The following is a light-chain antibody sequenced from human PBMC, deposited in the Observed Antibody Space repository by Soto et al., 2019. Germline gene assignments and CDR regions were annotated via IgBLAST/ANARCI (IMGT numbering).Light chain of an antibody. Sequence: EIVLTQSPATLSLSPGERATLSYGASQIVGSSYLAWYQQKPGLAPRLLIYHASSRATGIPDRFSGSGSGTDFTLTISRLEPEDFAVYYCQQYGSAPRTFGQGTKVEIK. CDR2: HAS. V-gene: IGKV3D-20*01. CDR1: QIVGSSY. J-gene: IGKJ2*01. CDR3: QQYGSAPRT.